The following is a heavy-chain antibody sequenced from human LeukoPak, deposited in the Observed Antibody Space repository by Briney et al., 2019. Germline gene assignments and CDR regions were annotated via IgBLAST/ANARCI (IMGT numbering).Heavy chain of an antibody. J-gene: IGHJ4*02. Sequence: GGSLRLSCAASGFTVSSKYMCWVRQAPGKGLEWVSAIYSGGGTYYADSVKGRFTIPRDTSKNTLYLQMNSLRAEDTAVYYCARGPGGYYDYWGQGTLVTVSS. CDR3: ARGPGGYYDY. CDR1: GFTVSSKY. CDR2: IYSGGGT. V-gene: IGHV3-53*01.